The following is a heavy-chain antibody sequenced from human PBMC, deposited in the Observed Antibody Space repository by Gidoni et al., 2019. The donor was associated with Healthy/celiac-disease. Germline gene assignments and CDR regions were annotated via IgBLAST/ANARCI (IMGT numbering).Heavy chain of an antibody. J-gene: IGHJ4*02. CDR3: ARQSIPLLWFGELEPYYFDY. V-gene: IGHV3-7*05. D-gene: IGHD3-10*01. CDR2: IKQDGSEK. Sequence: EVQLVESGGGLVQPGGSLRLYCAASGFTFSSYWMRWVRQAPGKGLEWVANIKQDGSEKYYVDSVKGRFTISRDNAKNSLYLQMNSLRAEDTAVYYCARQSIPLLWFGELEPYYFDYWGQGTLVTVSS. CDR1: GFTFSSYW.